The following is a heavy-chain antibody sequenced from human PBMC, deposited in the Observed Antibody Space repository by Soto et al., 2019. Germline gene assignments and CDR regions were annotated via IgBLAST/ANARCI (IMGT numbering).Heavy chain of an antibody. CDR1: GGSINSGGYY. D-gene: IGHD3-3*01. CDR2: IYYDGST. J-gene: IGHJ4*02. Sequence: PSETLSLTCTVSGGSINSGGYYWNWIRQHPGKDLEWIGYIYYDGSTYYNPSLQSRINISADTSKNQFSLNLSSVTAADSAIYYCGSFCQWAKPFDYWGQGTLVTVSS. CDR3: GSFCQWAKPFDY. V-gene: IGHV4-31*03.